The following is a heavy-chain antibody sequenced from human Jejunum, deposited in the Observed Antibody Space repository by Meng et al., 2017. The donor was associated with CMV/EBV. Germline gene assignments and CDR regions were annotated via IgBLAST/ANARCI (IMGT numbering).Heavy chain of an antibody. V-gene: IGHV1-18*04. CDR1: GYTFTDHN. Sequence: QVHRLQSGAEGKKPGDSVKISCKTSGYTFTDHNIGWVRQAPGQGIEWVGWISLGNGQTVYGHKLQGRVTVTTDTSTSTAYMELRSLRSDDTAMYYCARVEVGITSGDYWGQGTLVTVSS. D-gene: IGHD1-26*01. CDR2: ISLGNGQT. J-gene: IGHJ4*02. CDR3: ARVEVGITSGDY.